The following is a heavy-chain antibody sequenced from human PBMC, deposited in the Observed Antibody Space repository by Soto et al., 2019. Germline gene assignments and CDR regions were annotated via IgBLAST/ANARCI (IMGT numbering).Heavy chain of an antibody. CDR3: VKGGYDFWSGYYKAEYFQH. D-gene: IGHD3-3*01. CDR2: ISSNGGST. Sequence: SLRHSCSASGFTFSSYAMHWVRQAPGKGLEYVSAISSNGGSTYYADSVKGRFTISRDNSKNTLYLQMSSLRAEDTAVYYCVKGGYDFWSGYYKAEYFQHWGQGTLVTVSS. CDR1: GFTFSSYA. J-gene: IGHJ1*01. V-gene: IGHV3-64D*08.